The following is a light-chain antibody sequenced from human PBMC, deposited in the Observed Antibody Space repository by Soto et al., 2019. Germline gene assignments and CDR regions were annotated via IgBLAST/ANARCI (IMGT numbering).Light chain of an antibody. Sequence: DIQMTQSPSTLSGSVGERVTMTCRASQSIGSWLAWYQQKPGKAPKLLIYKASTLKSGVPSRFSGSGSGTEFTLTISSLQPDDFATYYCQHYNSYSEAFGQGTKVDIK. CDR1: QSIGSW. CDR3: QHYNSYSEA. V-gene: IGKV1-5*03. CDR2: KAS. J-gene: IGKJ1*01.